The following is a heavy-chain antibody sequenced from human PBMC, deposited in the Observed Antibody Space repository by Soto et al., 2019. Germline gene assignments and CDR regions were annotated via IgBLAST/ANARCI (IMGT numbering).Heavy chain of an antibody. CDR1: GGTFSSYA. CDR3: ARDPRAIVVVPAAPYYGMAV. J-gene: IGHJ6*02. Sequence: SVKVSCKASGGTFSSYAISWVRQAPGQGLEWMGGIIPIFGTANYAQKFQGRVTITADESTSTAYMELSSLRSEDTAVYYCARDPRAIVVVPAAPYYGMAVWGQGTTVTVSS. CDR2: IIPIFGTA. V-gene: IGHV1-69*13. D-gene: IGHD2-2*01.